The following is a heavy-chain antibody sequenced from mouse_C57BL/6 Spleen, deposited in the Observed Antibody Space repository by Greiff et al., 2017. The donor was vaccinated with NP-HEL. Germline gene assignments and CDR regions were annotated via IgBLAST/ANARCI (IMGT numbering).Heavy chain of an antibody. CDR3: ARSGDYPYYYAMDY. V-gene: IGHV8-12*01. Sequence: VKLMESGPGILQSSQTLSLTCSFSGFSLSTSGMGVSWIRQPSGKGLEWLAHIYWDDDKRYNPSLKSRLTISKDTSRNQVFLKITSVDTADTATYYCARSGDYPYYYAMDYWGQGTSVTVSS. CDR2: IYWDDDK. D-gene: IGHD2-4*01. J-gene: IGHJ4*01. CDR1: GFSLSTSGMG.